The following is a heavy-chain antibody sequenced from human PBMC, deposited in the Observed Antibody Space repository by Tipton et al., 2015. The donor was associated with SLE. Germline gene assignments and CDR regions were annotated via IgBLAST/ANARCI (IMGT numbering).Heavy chain of an antibody. J-gene: IGHJ4*02. V-gene: IGHV4-31*03. Sequence: TLSLTCTVSGDSISSGVYYWSWIRQRPGKGLEWFGYIHHSGSTYYSPSLKSRVTISVDTSKNQFSLKLSSVTAADTAVYYCARGGIGGYDSFDYWGQGTLVTVSS. CDR2: IHHSGST. CDR1: GDSISSGVYY. D-gene: IGHD5-12*01. CDR3: ARGGIGGYDSFDY.